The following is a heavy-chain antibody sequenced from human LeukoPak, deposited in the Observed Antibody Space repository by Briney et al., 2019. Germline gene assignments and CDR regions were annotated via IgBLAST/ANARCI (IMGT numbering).Heavy chain of an antibody. CDR2: INSGGST. CDR3: AKGSYYDFWSGYLDY. J-gene: IGHJ4*02. D-gene: IGHD3-3*01. V-gene: IGHV3-53*01. CDR1: GFTVRSSY. Sequence: PGGSLRLSCAASGFTVRSSYVSWVRQAPGKGLEWVSVINSGGSTYYADSVKGRFTISRDNSKNTLYLQMNSLRAEDTAVYYCAKGSYYDFWSGYLDYWGQGTLVTVSS.